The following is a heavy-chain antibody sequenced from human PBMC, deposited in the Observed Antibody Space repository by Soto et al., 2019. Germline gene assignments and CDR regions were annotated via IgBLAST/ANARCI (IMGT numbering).Heavy chain of an antibody. CDR2: IYHSGST. Sequence: QVQLQESGPGLVKPSGTLSLTCAVSGGSISSSNWWSWVRQPPGKGLEWIGEIYHSGSTNYNPSLKIRVTISVDKSKNPFSLKLSSVTAADTAVYYCARSPDSSGYYPRWYYYGMDVWGQGTTVTVSS. J-gene: IGHJ6*02. V-gene: IGHV4-4*02. D-gene: IGHD3-22*01. CDR1: GGSISSSNW. CDR3: ARSPDSSGYYPRWYYYGMDV.